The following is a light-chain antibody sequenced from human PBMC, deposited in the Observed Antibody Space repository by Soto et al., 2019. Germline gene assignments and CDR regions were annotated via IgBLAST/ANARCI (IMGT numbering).Light chain of an antibody. V-gene: IGLV7-43*01. CDR2: STS. Sequence: QTVVTQEPSLTVSPGGTVTLTCASSTGAVTSGYYPNWFQQKPGQPPRSMIYSTSNKQSWTPARFSGSLLGGKAALTLSGVQPEDEAEYYCLLYYGGAYVFGTGTKPTVL. CDR3: LLYYGGAYV. CDR1: TGAVTSGYY. J-gene: IGLJ1*01.